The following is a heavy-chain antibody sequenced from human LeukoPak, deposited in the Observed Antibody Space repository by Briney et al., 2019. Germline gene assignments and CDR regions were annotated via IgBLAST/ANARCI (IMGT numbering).Heavy chain of an antibody. D-gene: IGHD1-26*01. V-gene: IGHV3-30*18. CDR2: VSRTGGTK. CDR1: GFTFSNIG. CDR3: AKESHSEGYGSYFDG. J-gene: IGHJ4*02. Sequence: GGSLRLSCAASGFTFSNIGMHWVRQAPGKGLEWVAVVSRTGGTKYYGDSVQGQFTISRDNSKNTLYLQMNSLRAEDTAVYYCAKESHSEGYGSYFDGWGPGTLVSVSS.